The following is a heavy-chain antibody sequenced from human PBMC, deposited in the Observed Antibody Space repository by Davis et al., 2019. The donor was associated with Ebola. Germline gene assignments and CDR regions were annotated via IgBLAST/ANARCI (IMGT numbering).Heavy chain of an antibody. CDR3: TGGSGSYRDY. D-gene: IGHD1-26*01. CDR2: IRSKANSYAT. V-gene: IGHV3-73*01. J-gene: IGHJ4*02. Sequence: KVSCKASGGTFSGSAMHWVRQASGKGLEWVGRIRSKANSYATAYAASVKGRFTISRDDSKNTAYLQMNSLKTEDTAVYYCTGGSGSYRDYWGQGTLVTVSS. CDR1: GGTFSGSA.